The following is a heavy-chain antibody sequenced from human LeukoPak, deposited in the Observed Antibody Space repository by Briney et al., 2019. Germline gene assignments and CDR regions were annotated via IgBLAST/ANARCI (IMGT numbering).Heavy chain of an antibody. D-gene: IGHD6-6*01. CDR3: ARGPSIAARYDAFDI. J-gene: IGHJ3*02. V-gene: IGHV3-48*03. Sequence: TGRSLRLSCAASEFTFTSYELNWVRQAPGKWLKWVSYISSSGNTISYADSVKGRFTISRDNAKNSLYLQVISLRAEDTAVYYCARGPSIAARYDAFDIWGQGTMVTVSS. CDR2: ISSSGNTI. CDR1: EFTFTSYE.